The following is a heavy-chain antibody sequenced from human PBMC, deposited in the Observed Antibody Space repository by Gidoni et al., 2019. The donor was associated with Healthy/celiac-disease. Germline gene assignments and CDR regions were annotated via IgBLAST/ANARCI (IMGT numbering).Heavy chain of an antibody. D-gene: IGHD4-17*01. CDR3: TTAETYGPHYYYYYGMDV. CDR2: IKSKTDGGTT. CDR1: GFTSSNAW. V-gene: IGHV3-15*01. Sequence: EVQLVESGGGLVKPGGCLRPSCAASGFTSSNAWMSWARQAPGKGLEWVGRIKSKTDGGTTDYAAPVKGRFTISRDDSKNTLYLQMNSLKTEDTAVYYCTTAETYGPHYYYYYGMDVWGQGTTVTVSS. J-gene: IGHJ6*02.